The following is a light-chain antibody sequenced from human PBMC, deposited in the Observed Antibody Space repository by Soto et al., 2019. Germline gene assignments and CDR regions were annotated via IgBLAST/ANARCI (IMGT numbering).Light chain of an antibody. CDR3: QQYNSYPLT. V-gene: IGKV1-5*03. J-gene: IGKJ4*01. Sequence: DIQMTQSPSTLSASVGDRVTITCRASQSISSWLAWYQQKPGKAPKLLIYKASSFESGVPSRFRGSGSGTEFTLTIRSLQPDDFATYCCQQYNSYPLTFGGGTKVEIK. CDR1: QSISSW. CDR2: KAS.